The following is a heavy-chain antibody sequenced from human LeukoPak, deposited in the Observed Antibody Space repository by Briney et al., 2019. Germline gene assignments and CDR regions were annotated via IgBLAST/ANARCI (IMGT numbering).Heavy chain of an antibody. CDR3: AKVQASSSYEYDY. D-gene: IGHD6-13*01. V-gene: IGHV3-30*02. CDR1: GFTFSSYG. J-gene: IGHJ4*02. Sequence: GGSLRLSCAASGFTFSSYGMHWVRQAPGKGLEWVAFIRYDGSNKYYADSVKGRFTISRDNSKNTLYLQMNSLRAEDTAVCYCAKVQASSSYEYDYWGQGTLVTVSS. CDR2: IRYDGSNK.